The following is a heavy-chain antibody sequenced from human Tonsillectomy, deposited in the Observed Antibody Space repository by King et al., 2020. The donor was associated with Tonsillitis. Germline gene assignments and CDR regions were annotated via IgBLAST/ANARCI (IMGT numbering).Heavy chain of an antibody. CDR1: GVTFSTYE. J-gene: IGHJ4*02. Sequence: GGGGGGPGGARGLSCAASGVTFSTYEMNWVRQAPGKGLEWVSYISRSGSTIYYADSVKGRFTISRDNAKNSLYMQMNSLRVEDTAVYYCAREDRFWSGLTWGPGTLVTVSS. CDR3: AREDRFWSGLT. D-gene: IGHD3-3*01. CDR2: ISRSGSTI. V-gene: IGHV3-48*03.